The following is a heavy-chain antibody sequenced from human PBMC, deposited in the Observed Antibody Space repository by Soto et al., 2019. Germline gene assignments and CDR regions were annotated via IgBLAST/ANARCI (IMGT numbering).Heavy chain of an antibody. CDR3: AIGAVAGNYYYYCMDV. D-gene: IGHD6-19*01. CDR1: GYTFTSYG. CDR2: ISAYNGNT. Sequence: QVPLVQSGAEVKKPGASVKVSCKASGYTFTSYGISWVRQAPGQGLEWMGWISAYNGNTNYAQKLQGRVTMTTDTSTRTGYMELRSLRSDDTAVYYCAIGAVAGNYYYYCMDVWGKGTTVTVSS. J-gene: IGHJ6*03. V-gene: IGHV1-18*01.